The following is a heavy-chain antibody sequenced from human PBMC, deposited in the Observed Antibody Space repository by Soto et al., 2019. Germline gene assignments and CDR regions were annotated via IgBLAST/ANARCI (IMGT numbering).Heavy chain of an antibody. D-gene: IGHD6-13*01. CDR3: DRGQGAAAGHSNLDY. CDR1: GGSISGTTYS. V-gene: IGHV4-30-2*01. CDR2: IYDSGNT. Sequence: PSETLSLTCAVSGGSISGTTYSWSWIRQPPGKGLEWIGYIYDSGNTYYNPSLKSQFSISVDRSKNQFSLKLSSVTAADTAVYYCDRGQGAAAGHSNLDYWGQGALVTVSS. J-gene: IGHJ4*02.